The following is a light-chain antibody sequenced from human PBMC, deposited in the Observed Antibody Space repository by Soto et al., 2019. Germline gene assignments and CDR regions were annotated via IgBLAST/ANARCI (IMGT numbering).Light chain of an antibody. V-gene: IGLV2-14*01. CDR3: DSYTSSSSSV. CDR1: SSDVGGYKY. CDR2: DVS. Sequence: QSVLTQPASVSGSPGQSITISCTGTSSDVGGYKYVSWYQQHPGKAPKLMIYDVSTRPSGVSDRFSGSKSGNTASLTISGLQSEDEADYYCDSYTSSSSSVFGTGTKVTVL. J-gene: IGLJ1*01.